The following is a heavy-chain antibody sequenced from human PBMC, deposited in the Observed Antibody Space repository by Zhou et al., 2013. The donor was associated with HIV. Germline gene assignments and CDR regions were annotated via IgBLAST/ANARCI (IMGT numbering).Heavy chain of an antibody. CDR2: MNPNSGNT. CDR3: ARGGEVFLGA. V-gene: IGHV1-8*01. CDR1: GYTFTS. D-gene: IGHD3-16*01. J-gene: IGHJ3*01. Sequence: QVQLVQSGAEVKKPGASVKVSCKASGYTFTSFNWVRQATGQGLEWMGWMNPNSGNTGYAQKFQGRVTMTRNTSISTAYMELSSLRSEDTAVYFCARGGEVFLGAWGQGTMVTVS.